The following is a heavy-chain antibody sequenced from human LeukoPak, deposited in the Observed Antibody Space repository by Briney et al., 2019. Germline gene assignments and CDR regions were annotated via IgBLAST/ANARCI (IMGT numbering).Heavy chain of an antibody. J-gene: IGHJ3*02. CDR2: MNPNSGNT. CDR1: VYTFTSYD. D-gene: IGHD5-12*01. Sequence: ASVKVSCKASVYTFTSYDINWVRQATGQGLEWMGWMNPNSGNTGYAQKFQGRVTMTRNTSISTAYMELSSLRSEDTAVYYCARGRSGYDLDAFDIWGQGTMVTVSS. CDR3: ARGRSGYDLDAFDI. V-gene: IGHV1-8*01.